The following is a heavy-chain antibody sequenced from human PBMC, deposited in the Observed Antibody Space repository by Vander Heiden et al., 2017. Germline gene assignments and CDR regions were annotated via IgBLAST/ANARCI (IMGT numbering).Heavy chain of an antibody. Sequence: EAQLVESGGGLVHPGGPLHIPCAASGATFGGSAMHWVRRESGKGLEWVGRIRSKANSNATAYAASEKGRFTIARDDSKNTEYLQMNSLKTEDTAVYYCTVLRAARPRGGYWGQGTLVTVSS. V-gene: IGHV3-73*02. D-gene: IGHD6-6*01. J-gene: IGHJ4*02. CDR2: IRSKANSNAT. CDR3: TVLRAARPRGGY. CDR1: GATFGGSA.